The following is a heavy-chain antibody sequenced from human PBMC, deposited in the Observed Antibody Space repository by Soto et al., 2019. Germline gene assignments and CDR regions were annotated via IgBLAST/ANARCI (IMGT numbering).Heavy chain of an antibody. D-gene: IGHD2-2*01. Sequence: ASVKVYCKASGYTFTNYAVHWVRQAPGQRLEWMGWINAGNGNTRFSQNLQGRVTITRDTSARTVYMELSSLRSEDTAVYYCARGHLAVVPVASWFYYMDVWGKGTTVTVSS. V-gene: IGHV1-3*01. CDR1: GYTFTNYA. CDR3: ARGHLAVVPVASWFYYMDV. CDR2: INAGNGNT. J-gene: IGHJ6*03.